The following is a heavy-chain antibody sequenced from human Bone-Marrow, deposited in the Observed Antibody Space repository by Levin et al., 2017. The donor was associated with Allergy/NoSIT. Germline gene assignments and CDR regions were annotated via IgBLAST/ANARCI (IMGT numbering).Heavy chain of an antibody. Sequence: PGGSLRLSCTLSGVTVNATYVSWIRQSPGKGLEWVSLIDSLGSPFYTDSVKGRFVVSRDDSQNIVHLHMDTLRVDDTAIYYCARDFHTFGVQDWGQGTLVSVSS. CDR2: IDSLGSP. CDR3: ARDFHTFGVQD. CDR1: GVTVNATY. V-gene: IGHV3-53*01. D-gene: IGHD3-3*01. J-gene: IGHJ1*01.